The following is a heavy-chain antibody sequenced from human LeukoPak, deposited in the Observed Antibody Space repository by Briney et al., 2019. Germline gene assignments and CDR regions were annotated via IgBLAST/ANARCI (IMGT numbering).Heavy chain of an antibody. CDR2: ISSSSSYI. D-gene: IGHD3-22*01. CDR3: AREGGNYDSSGYYGPNEH. J-gene: IGHJ1*01. V-gene: IGHV3-21*04. Sequence: GRSLRLSCAASGFTFSTYTMNWVRQAPGKGLEWVSFISSSSSYIYYADSVKGRFTISRDSAKNSLYLQMNSLRAEDAAVYYCAREGGNYDSSGYYGPNEHWGQGTLVTVSS. CDR1: GFTFSTYT.